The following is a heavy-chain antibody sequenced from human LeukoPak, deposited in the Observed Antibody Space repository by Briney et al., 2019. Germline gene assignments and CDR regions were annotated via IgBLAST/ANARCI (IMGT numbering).Heavy chain of an antibody. CDR2: ISAYNGNT. Sequence: ASVKVSCKASGYAFTSYDINWVRQAPGQGLEWMGWISAYNGNTNYAQKLQGRVTMTTDTSTSTAYMELRSLRSDDTAVYYCARARIAVAGPDYWGQGTLVTVSS. CDR3: ARARIAVAGPDY. J-gene: IGHJ4*02. D-gene: IGHD6-19*01. V-gene: IGHV1-18*01. CDR1: GYAFTSYD.